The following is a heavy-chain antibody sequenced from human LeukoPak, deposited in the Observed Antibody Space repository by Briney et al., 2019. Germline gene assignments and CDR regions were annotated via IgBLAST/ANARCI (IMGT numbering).Heavy chain of an antibody. D-gene: IGHD3-9*01. CDR3: AREPCFDWPIDY. J-gene: IGHJ4*02. Sequence: SETLSLTCTVSGGSISSSDYYWGWIRQPPGKGLEWIASIYYRGTTHYNPSHQSRVTMSVDTSKNQFSLKLSSVTAADTAVYYCAREPCFDWPIDYWGQGTLVTVSS. CDR2: IYYRGTT. CDR1: GGSISSSDYY. V-gene: IGHV4-39*02.